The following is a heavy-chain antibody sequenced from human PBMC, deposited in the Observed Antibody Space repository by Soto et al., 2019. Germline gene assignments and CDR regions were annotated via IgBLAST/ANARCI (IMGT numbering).Heavy chain of an antibody. CDR2: IIPIFGTA. J-gene: IGHJ5*02. D-gene: IGHD6-6*01. CDR1: GGTFSSYA. CDR3: ARDVSSIAARPPGNWFDP. Sequence: ASVKVSCKASGGTFSSYAISWVRQAPGQGLEWMGGIIPIFGTANYAQKFQGRVTITADESTSTAYMELSSLRSEDTAVYYCARDVSSIAARPPGNWFDPWGQGTLVTAPQ. V-gene: IGHV1-69*13.